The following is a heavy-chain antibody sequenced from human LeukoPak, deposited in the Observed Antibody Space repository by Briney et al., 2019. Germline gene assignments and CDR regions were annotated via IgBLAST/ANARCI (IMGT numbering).Heavy chain of an antibody. Sequence: SETLSLTCAVYGGSFSGYYWSWIRQPPGKGPEWIGEINHSGSTNYNPSLKSRVTISLDTSKNQFSLKLSSVTAADTAVYYCARGSWELSVYYFDYWGQGTLVTVSS. J-gene: IGHJ4*02. CDR3: ARGSWELSVYYFDY. CDR1: GGSFSGYY. V-gene: IGHV4-34*01. CDR2: INHSGST. D-gene: IGHD1-26*01.